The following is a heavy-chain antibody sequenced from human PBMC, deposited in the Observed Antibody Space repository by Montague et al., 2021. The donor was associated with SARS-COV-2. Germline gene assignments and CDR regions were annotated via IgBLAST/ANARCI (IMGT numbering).Heavy chain of an antibody. D-gene: IGHD4-17*01. CDR2: IYYSGST. J-gene: IGHJ4*02. V-gene: IGHV4-59*13. CDR1: GGSISGYY. CDR3: AREPDYGDYFDY. Sequence: SETLSLTCTVSGGSISGYYWSWIRQPPGKGLEWIGYIYYSGSTNYNPSLKSRVTMSVDTSKNQFSLKLSSVTAADTAVYYCAREPDYGDYFDYWGQGTLVTVSS.